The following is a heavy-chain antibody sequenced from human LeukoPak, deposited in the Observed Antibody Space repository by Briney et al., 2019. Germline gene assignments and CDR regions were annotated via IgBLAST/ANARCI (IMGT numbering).Heavy chain of an antibody. CDR2: IYYSGST. CDR3: ARHEQSLGYGY. D-gene: IGHD2-15*01. V-gene: IGHV4-39*01. J-gene: IGHJ4*02. CDR1: GGSISSYY. Sequence: PSETLSLTCTVSGGSISSYYWSWIRQAPGKGLEWIGNIYYSGSTYYNPSLKGRVTISVDTSQNQFSLKLTSVTAADTAVYYCARHEQSLGYGYWGQGTLVTASS.